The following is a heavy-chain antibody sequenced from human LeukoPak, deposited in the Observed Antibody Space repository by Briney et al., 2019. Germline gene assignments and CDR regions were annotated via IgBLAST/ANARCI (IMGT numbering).Heavy chain of an antibody. CDR3: ARARKYCTNGVCYYFDY. CDR2: INHSGST. J-gene: IGHJ4*02. D-gene: IGHD2-8*01. CDR1: GVSFSGYY. V-gene: IGHV4-34*01. Sequence: SETLSLTCAVYGVSFSGYYWSWIRQPPGKGLEWVGEINHSGSTNYNPSLKSRVTISVDTSKNQFSLKLSSVTAADTAVYYCARARKYCTNGVCYYFDYWGQGTLVTVSS.